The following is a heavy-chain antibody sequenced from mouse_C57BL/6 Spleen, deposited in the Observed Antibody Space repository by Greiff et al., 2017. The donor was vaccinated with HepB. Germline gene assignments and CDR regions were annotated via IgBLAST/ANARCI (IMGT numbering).Heavy chain of an antibody. Sequence: QVQLQQSGPELVKPGASVKISCKASGYAFSSSWMNWVKQRPGKGLEWIGRIYPGDGDTNYNGKFKGKATLTADKSSSTAYMQLSSLTSEDSAVYFCANHWEGYFDVWGTGTTVTVSS. CDR1: GYAFSSSW. D-gene: IGHD4-1*01. J-gene: IGHJ1*03. CDR3: ANHWEGYFDV. CDR2: IYPGDGDT. V-gene: IGHV1-82*01.